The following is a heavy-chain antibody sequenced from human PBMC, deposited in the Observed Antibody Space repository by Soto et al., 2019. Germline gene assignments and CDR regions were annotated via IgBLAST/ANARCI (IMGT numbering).Heavy chain of an antibody. CDR1: GFIFSHAS. J-gene: IGHJ5*02. V-gene: IGHV3-15*07. D-gene: IGHD2-21*01. CDR3: AADLGPPYDSNNWFDP. CDR2: VKNNGGAT. Sequence: EVQLVESGGDLVKPGGSLRLSCAASGFIFSHASFHWVRQPPGKGLELVGRVKNNGGATDYAPSVKGRFIISRDDSKDMVYLQMSSLRTEDTAIYYCAADLGPPYDSNNWFDPWGQGTLVTVSS.